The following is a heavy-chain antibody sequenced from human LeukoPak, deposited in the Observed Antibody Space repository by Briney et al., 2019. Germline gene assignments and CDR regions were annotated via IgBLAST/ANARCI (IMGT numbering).Heavy chain of an antibody. CDR3: ACSSAGKGYFDCLFADY. J-gene: IGHJ4*02. Sequence: SQTLSLTCIVSGGSFSSGDYYWGWQGQPPGKGLEWIGYISYSGSTNYNSSLKRRVPISVDTSKNQFSLKLISVTAADTAVYYCACSSAGKGYFDCLFADYWGQGTLVTVSS. CDR2: ISYSGST. CDR1: GGSFSSGDYY. D-gene: IGHD3-9*01. V-gene: IGHV4-61*08.